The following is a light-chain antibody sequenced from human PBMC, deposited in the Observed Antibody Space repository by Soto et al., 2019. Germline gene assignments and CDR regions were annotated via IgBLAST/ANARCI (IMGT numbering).Light chain of an antibody. CDR3: AAWDDSLNGHVV. V-gene: IGLV1-44*01. J-gene: IGLJ2*01. Sequence: QSVLTQPPSASGTPGQRVTISCSGGNSNIGSNSVNWYQQLPRTAPKLLIFGNNQRPSGVPDRFAGSKSGTSASLAVSGLRSEDEAVCYCAAWDDSLNGHVVFGGGTKLAVL. CDR2: GNN. CDR1: NSNIGSNS.